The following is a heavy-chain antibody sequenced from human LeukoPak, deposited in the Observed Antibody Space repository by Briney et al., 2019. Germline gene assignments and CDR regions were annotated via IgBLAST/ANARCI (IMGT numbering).Heavy chain of an antibody. J-gene: IGHJ4*02. V-gene: IGHV3-21*01. D-gene: IGHD3-9*01. CDR2: IAGGGGYI. CDR1: GFIFETYE. Sequence: KPGGSLRLSCAASGFIFETYEMNWVRQAPGKGLEWVSSIAGGGGYIYYADSVKGRFTISRDNAKNLPYLQMNSLRAEDTAVYYCAKFRLSNYEILTGYYYYFDYWGQGALVTVSS. CDR3: AKFRLSNYEILTGYYYYFDY.